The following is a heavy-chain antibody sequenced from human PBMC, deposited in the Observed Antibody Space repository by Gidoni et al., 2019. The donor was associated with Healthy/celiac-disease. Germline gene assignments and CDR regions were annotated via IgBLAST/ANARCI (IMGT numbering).Heavy chain of an antibody. V-gene: IGHV3-30*18. CDR1: GVTFSSDG. CDR2: ISYDGSKK. J-gene: IGHJ2*01. Sequence: QVQLVESGGGVVQPGSSMRLSCAASGVTFSSDGMPGVRSAPGKGLEWVDVISYDGSKKYYADSVHGRFTISIDNSNNTLYLQMNSLRSEDTAVYYCSKAVYDSSGYYYSGLYFDLWGRGTLVTVSS. CDR3: SKAVYDSSGYYYSGLYFDL. D-gene: IGHD3-22*01.